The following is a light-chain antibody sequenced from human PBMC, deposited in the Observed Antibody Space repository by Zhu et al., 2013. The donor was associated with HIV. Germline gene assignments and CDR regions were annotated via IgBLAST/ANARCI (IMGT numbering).Light chain of an antibody. J-gene: IGKJ2*04. CDR3: QQSYNTPCS. Sequence: DIQMTQSPSSLSASVGDRVTITCRASQSISSYLNWYQQKPGKAPKLLIYSASNLQSGVPSRFSGNGSGTDFSLTISSLQLEDFATYYCQQSYNTPCSFGQGTRLEIK. CDR1: QSISSY. CDR2: SAS. V-gene: IGKV1-39*01.